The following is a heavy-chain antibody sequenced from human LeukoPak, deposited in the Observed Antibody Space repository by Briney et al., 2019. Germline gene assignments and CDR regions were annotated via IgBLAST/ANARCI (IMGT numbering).Heavy chain of an antibody. CDR3: AKSLELRLPNYGMDV. D-gene: IGHD1-7*01. CDR1: GFTFSSYA. J-gene: IGHJ6*02. V-gene: IGHV3-23*01. Sequence: GGSLRLSCAASGFTFSSYAMSWVRQAPGKGLEWVSAISGSGGSTYYADSVKGWFTISRDNSKNTLYLQMNSLRAEDTAVYYCAKSLELRLPNYGMDVWGQGTTVTVSS. CDR2: ISGSGGST.